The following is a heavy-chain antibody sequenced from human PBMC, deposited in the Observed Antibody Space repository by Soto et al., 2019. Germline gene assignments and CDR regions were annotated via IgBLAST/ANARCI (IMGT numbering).Heavy chain of an antibody. CDR2: ISSSSSTI. J-gene: IGHJ5*02. CDR3: ARHPERIAEIGGFDP. CDR1: GFTFSSYN. V-gene: IGHV3-48*01. D-gene: IGHD6-13*01. Sequence: EVQLVESGGGLVQPGGSLRLSCAASGFTFSSYNMNWVRQAPGEGLEWVSYISSSSSTIYYADSVKGRFTISRDNAKNSLYLQMNSLRAEDTAVYYCARHPERIAEIGGFDPWGQGTLVTVSS.